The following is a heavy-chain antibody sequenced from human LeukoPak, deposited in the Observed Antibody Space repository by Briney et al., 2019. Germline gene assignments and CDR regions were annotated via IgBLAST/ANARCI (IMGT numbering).Heavy chain of an antibody. CDR3: AREGEATELNFDY. J-gene: IGHJ4*02. CDR2: INSDGSAT. D-gene: IGHD5-12*01. Sequence: GGSLRLSCEASGFTFRSYWMHWVRQAPGKGLVWVSRINSDGSATSYADSVKGQFTISRDNAKNSLYLQMNSLRAEDTAVYYCAREGEATELNFDYWGQGTLVTVSS. V-gene: IGHV3-74*01. CDR1: GFTFRSYW.